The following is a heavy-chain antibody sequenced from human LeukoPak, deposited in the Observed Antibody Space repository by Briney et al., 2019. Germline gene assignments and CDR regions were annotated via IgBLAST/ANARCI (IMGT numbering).Heavy chain of an antibody. CDR1: GFTFSSYG. Sequence: QPGGSLRLSCAASGFTFSSYGMPWFRQAPGKGLEWVPVISYDGSNKYYADSVKGRFTISRDNSKNTLYLQMNSLRAEDTAVYCCAKDYDFWSGYYGYFDYWGQGTLVTVSS. V-gene: IGHV3-30*18. CDR2: ISYDGSNK. D-gene: IGHD3-3*01. J-gene: IGHJ4*02. CDR3: AKDYDFWSGYYGYFDY.